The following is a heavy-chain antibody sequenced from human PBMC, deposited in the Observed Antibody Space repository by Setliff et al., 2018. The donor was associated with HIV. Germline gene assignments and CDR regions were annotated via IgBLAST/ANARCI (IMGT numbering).Heavy chain of an antibody. CDR1: GYTFTTYS. Sequence: ASVKVSCKTSGYTFTTYSIHWVRQAPGQSLEWMGWINVGKGDTKYSQELQGRITLTTDTSANTAYMELSSLRSDDTAVYYCARPPPKLPSYYMDVWGKGTTVTVSS. D-gene: IGHD1-1*01. CDR3: ARPPPKLPSYYMDV. CDR2: INVGKGDT. V-gene: IGHV1-3*01. J-gene: IGHJ6*03.